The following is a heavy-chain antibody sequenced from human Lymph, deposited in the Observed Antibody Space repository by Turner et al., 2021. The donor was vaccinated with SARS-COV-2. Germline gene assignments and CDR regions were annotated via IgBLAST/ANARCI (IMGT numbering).Heavy chain of an antibody. V-gene: IGHV3-30-3*01. D-gene: IGHD3-16*01. CDR3: ARDVGGYLGY. CDR2: DSYDGSNK. CDR1: GFTFSSYA. J-gene: IGHJ4*02. Sequence: QVQLVESGGGVVQPGRCLRLSCSASGFTFSSYALHWVRQGPGRGLGCVAVDSYDGSNKYYPDTVKVRFTISRDNSKTTLYLQRNSLRTEDTAVYYCARDVGGYLGYWGQGTLVTVSS.